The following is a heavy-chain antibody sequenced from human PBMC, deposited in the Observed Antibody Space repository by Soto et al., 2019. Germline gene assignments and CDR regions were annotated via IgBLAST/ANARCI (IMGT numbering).Heavy chain of an antibody. CDR3: ARLLLYSTSGRGWFDP. CDR1: GFTFSKFW. D-gene: IGHD2-2*02. V-gene: IGHV3-7*03. J-gene: IGHJ5*02. CDR2: IKHDGSQS. Sequence: GGSLRLSCITSGFTFSKFWMSWVRQAPGKGLEWVANIKHDGSQSYYEDSVKGRFTVSRDNAKNSLYLQVNSLRVDDTAVYFCARLLLYSTSGRGWFDPRGQGTLVTVSS.